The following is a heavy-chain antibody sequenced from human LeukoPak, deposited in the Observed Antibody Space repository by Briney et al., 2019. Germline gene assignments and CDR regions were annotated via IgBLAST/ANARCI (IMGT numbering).Heavy chain of an antibody. CDR3: ATTLTRDSSGSYGALDY. CDR2: ISSISDYI. V-gene: IGHV3-21*01. D-gene: IGHD6-19*01. Sequence: GGSLRLSCAASGFTFSSYSMNWVRQAPGKGLEWVSSISSISDYIYYAESVKGRFTISRDNAKNSLYLQMNSLRVEDTAVYYCATTLTRDSSGSYGALDYWGQGTLVTVSS. CDR1: GFTFSSYS. J-gene: IGHJ4*02.